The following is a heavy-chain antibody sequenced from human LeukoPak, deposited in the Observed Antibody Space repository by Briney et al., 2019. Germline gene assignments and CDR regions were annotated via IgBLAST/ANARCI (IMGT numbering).Heavy chain of an antibody. D-gene: IGHD1-1*01. CDR3: ARDKGPTTGTTLGDY. Sequence: GESLKISCKGSGYSFTSYWIVWVRQMPGKGLEWMGIIYPGDSDTRYSPSFQGQVTISADKSISTAYLQWSSLKASDTAMYYCARDKGPTTGTTLGDYWGQGTLVTVSS. CDR2: IYPGDSDT. J-gene: IGHJ4*02. V-gene: IGHV5-51*01. CDR1: GYSFTSYW.